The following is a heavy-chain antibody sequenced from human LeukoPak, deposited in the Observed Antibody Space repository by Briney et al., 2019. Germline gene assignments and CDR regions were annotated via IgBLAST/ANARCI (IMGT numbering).Heavy chain of an antibody. D-gene: IGHD5-12*01. CDR3: ARLGNIVATMYYFDY. J-gene: IGHJ4*02. CDR2: INHSGST. Sequence: SETLSLTCAVYGGSFSGYYWSWLRQPPGKGLEWFGEINHSGSTNYNPSLKSRVTISVDTSKNQFSLKLSSVTAADTAVYYCARLGNIVATMYYFDYWGQGTLVSVSS. CDR1: GGSFSGYY. V-gene: IGHV4-34*01.